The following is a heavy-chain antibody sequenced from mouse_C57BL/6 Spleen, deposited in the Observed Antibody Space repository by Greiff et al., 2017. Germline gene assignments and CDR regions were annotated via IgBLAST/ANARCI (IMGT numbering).Heavy chain of an antibody. CDR2: IDPSDSYT. V-gene: IGHV1-69*01. Sequence: QVQLKQPGAELVMPGASVKLSCKASGYTFTSYWMHWVKQRPGQGLEWIGEIDPSDSYTNYNQKFKGKSTLTVDKSSSTAYMQLSSLTSEDSAVYYCARHYGSSPYAMDYWGQGTSVTVSS. CDR1: GYTFTSYW. D-gene: IGHD1-1*01. CDR3: ARHYGSSPYAMDY. J-gene: IGHJ4*01.